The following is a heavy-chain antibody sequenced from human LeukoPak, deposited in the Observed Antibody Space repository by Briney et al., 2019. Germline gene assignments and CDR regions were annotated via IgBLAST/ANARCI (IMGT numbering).Heavy chain of an antibody. CDR2: INHSGST. Sequence: PSETLSLTCAVYGGSFSGYYWSWIRQPPGKGLEWIGEINHSGSTNYNPSLKSRVTISVDTSKNQFSLKLSSVTAADTAVYYCARRNSGYVLNWFDPWGQGTLVTVSS. CDR3: ARRNSGYVLNWFDP. V-gene: IGHV4-34*01. J-gene: IGHJ5*02. CDR1: GGSFSGYY. D-gene: IGHD5-12*01.